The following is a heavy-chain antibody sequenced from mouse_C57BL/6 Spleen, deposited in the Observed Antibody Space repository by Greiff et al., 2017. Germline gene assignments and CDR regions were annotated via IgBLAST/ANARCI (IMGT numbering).Heavy chain of an antibody. D-gene: IGHD2-4*01. J-gene: IGHJ3*01. Sequence: QVQLQQPGAELVRPGSSVKLSCKASGYTFTSYWMHWVKQRPIQGLEWIGNIDPSDSETHYNQKFKDKATLTVDKSSSTAYMQLSSLTSEDSAVXYCARSGDYDSWFAYWGQGTLVTVSA. V-gene: IGHV1-52*01. CDR1: GYTFTSYW. CDR3: ARSGDYDSWFAY. CDR2: IDPSDSET.